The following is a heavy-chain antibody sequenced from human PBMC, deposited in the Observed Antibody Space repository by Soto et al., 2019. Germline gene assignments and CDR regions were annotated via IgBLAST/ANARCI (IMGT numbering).Heavy chain of an antibody. J-gene: IGHJ6*02. V-gene: IGHV3-30-3*01. CDR3: ARATLYSSSWHSIAVAGTNYYGMDV. CDR1: GFTFSSYA. Sequence: QVQLVESGGGVVQPGRSLRLSCAASGFTFSSYAMHWVRQAPGKGLEWVAVISYDGSNKYYADSVKGRFTISRDNSKNTLYLQMNSLRAEDTAVYYCARATLYSSSWHSIAVAGTNYYGMDVWGQGTTVTVSS. D-gene: IGHD6-19*01. CDR2: ISYDGSNK.